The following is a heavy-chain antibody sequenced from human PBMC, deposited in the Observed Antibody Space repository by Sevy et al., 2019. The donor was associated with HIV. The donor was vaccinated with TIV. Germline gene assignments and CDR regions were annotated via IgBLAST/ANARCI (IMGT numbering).Heavy chain of an antibody. J-gene: IGHJ4*02. CDR2: ISGSGGRT. CDR1: GFSFSSYA. CDR3: VKVEVAATPGYFDY. D-gene: IGHD2-15*01. Sequence: GGSLRLSCAASGFSFSSYAMSWVRQAPGQGLEWVSVISGSGGRTFYADSVKGRFTISRDNSNNPLYLQMNSLRAEDSALYYCVKVEVAATPGYFDYWGQGTLVTVSS. V-gene: IGHV3-23*01.